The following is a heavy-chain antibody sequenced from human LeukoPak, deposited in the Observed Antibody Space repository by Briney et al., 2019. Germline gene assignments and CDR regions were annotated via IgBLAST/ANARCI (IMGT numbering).Heavy chain of an antibody. J-gene: IGHJ3*02. V-gene: IGHV6-1*01. CDR2: TYYRYKWYN. D-gene: IGHD3-10*01. Sequence: SQTLSLTCAISGDSVSSNSAAWNWIRQSPSRGLEWLGRTYYRYKWYNDYAVSVKSRITINPDTSKNQFSLQLNSVTPEDTAVYYCARRTTMVRGVIIGDNDAFDIWGQGTMVTVSS. CDR1: GDSVSSNSAA. CDR3: ARRTTMVRGVIIGDNDAFDI.